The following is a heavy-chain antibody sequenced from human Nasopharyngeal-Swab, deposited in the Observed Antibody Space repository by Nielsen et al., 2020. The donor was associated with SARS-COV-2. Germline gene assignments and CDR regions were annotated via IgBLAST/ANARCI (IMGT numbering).Heavy chain of an antibody. D-gene: IGHD3-3*01. CDR3: ARHTTIFGVVIRPFDC. Sequence: WIRQPPGKGLEWIGEINHSGSTNYNPSLKSRVTISVDTSKNQFSLKLSSVTAADTAVYYCARHTTIFGVVIRPFDCWGQGTLVTVSS. J-gene: IGHJ4*02. CDR2: INHSGST. V-gene: IGHV4-34*01.